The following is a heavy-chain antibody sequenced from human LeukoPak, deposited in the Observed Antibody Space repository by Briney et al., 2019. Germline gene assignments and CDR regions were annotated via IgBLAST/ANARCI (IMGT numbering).Heavy chain of an antibody. CDR3: ARHQYGGNYNFDY. CDR1: GGSISSYY. V-gene: IGHV4-59*08. J-gene: IGHJ4*02. D-gene: IGHD4-23*01. CDR2: IYYSGST. Sequence: SETLSLTYTVSGGSISSYYWSWIRQPPGKGLEWIGYIYYSGSTNYNPSLKSRVTISVDTSKNQFSLKLSSVTAADTAVYYCARHQYGGNYNFDYWGQGTLVTVSS.